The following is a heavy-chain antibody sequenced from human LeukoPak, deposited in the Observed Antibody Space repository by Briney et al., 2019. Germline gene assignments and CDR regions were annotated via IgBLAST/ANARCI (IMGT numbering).Heavy chain of an antibody. V-gene: IGHV3-53*01. J-gene: IGHJ3*02. Sequence: PGGSLRLSCAASGLTVTNNYMSWVRQAPGKGLEWVSVIYRRGNAYYADSVKDRFTISRDNSKNILFLQMNSLRAEDTAMYYCARDSLRGAFDIWGQGTMVTVSS. CDR3: ARDSLRGAFDI. D-gene: IGHD3-16*01. CDR2: IYRRGNA. CDR1: GLTVTNNY.